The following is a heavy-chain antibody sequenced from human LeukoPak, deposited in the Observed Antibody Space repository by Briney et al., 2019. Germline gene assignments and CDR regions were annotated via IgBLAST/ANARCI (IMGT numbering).Heavy chain of an antibody. CDR1: GFTFSSYA. J-gene: IGHJ3*02. V-gene: IGHV3-30-3*01. CDR2: ISYDKSNK. Sequence: GGSLRLSCAASGFTFSSYAMHWVRQAPGKGPEWVALISYDKSNKYYADSVKGRFTISRDNSKNTLFVQMNSLRTEDTAVYYCARSGVQWQWLLTYDAFDIWGQGTMVTVSS. CDR3: ARSGVQWQWLLTYDAFDI. D-gene: IGHD6-19*01.